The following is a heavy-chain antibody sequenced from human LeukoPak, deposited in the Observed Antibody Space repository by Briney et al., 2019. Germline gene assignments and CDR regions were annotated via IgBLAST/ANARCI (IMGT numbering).Heavy chain of an antibody. CDR2: INPNSGGT. CDR3: AILRVRGVKPFDY. J-gene: IGHJ4*02. V-gene: IGHV1-2*02. Sequence: GASVKVSCKASGYTFTGYYMHWVRQAPGQGPEWMGWINPNSGGTNYAQKFQGRVTMTRDTSISTAYMELSRLRSDDTAVYYCAILRVRGVKPFDYWGQGTLVTVSS. D-gene: IGHD3-10*01. CDR1: GYTFTGYY.